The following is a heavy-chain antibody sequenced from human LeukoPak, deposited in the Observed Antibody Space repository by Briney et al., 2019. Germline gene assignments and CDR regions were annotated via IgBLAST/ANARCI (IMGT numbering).Heavy chain of an antibody. CDR2: VRYNGSLS. CDR1: GFTFNGYG. CDR3: ARGFCSGVSCLFDY. Sequence: GSLRLSCAASGFTFNGYGMHWVRQAPGKGLEWVAFVRYNGSLSYYADSVKGRFTISRDNSKKILHLQMNSLRAEDTAVYYCARGFCSGVSCLFDYWGQGTLVTVSS. D-gene: IGHD2-15*01. V-gene: IGHV3-30*02. J-gene: IGHJ4*02.